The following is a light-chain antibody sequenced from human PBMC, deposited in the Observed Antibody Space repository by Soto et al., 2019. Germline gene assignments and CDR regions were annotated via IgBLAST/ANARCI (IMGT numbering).Light chain of an antibody. J-gene: IGLJ2*01. Sequence: QSALTQPASVSGSPGQSITISCTGTGSDFGGYDLVSWYQQHPGKAPKLMIFDVYHRPSGVSNRFSGSKSGNTASLTISGLQAEDEADYYCSSYTSSSTVLFGGGTKLTVL. V-gene: IGLV2-14*01. CDR1: GSDFGGYDL. CDR2: DVY. CDR3: SSYTSSSTVL.